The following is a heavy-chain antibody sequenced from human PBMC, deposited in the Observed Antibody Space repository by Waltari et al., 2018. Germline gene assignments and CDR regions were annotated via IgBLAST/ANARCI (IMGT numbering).Heavy chain of an antibody. CDR1: GGCISTYH. D-gene: IGHD3-16*01. CDR3: ARGRTFYTY. Sequence: QVQLQESGPALVKPSETLSLTCTVSGGCISTYHWNWIRQPPGKGLEWIGNVYSSGNTNYNPSLKSRVTISIDTSMDQFSLKLTSVTAADTAFYYCARGRTFYTYWGQGILVTVSS. J-gene: IGHJ4*02. CDR2: VYSSGNT. V-gene: IGHV4-59*01.